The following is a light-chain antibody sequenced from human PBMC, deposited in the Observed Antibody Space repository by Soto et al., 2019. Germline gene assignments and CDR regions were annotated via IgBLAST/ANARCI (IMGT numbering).Light chain of an antibody. CDR3: QSYDSSLSGYG. Sequence: QSVLTQPPSVSGAPGQRVTISCTGSSSNIGAGYDVHWYQQLPGTAPKLLIYGNNNRPSGVPDRFSGSKSGTSASLAITGLQAEDDADYYCQSYDSSLSGYGFGTGTKLTVL. CDR1: SSNIGAGYD. J-gene: IGLJ1*01. V-gene: IGLV1-40*01. CDR2: GNN.